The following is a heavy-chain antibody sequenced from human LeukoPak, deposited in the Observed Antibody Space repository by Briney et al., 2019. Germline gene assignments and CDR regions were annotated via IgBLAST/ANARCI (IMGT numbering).Heavy chain of an antibody. CDR2: IYYSGST. CDR3: ARGPAPYYFDY. V-gene: IGHV4-39*07. Sequence: SETLSLTCTVSGGSISSSSYYWGWIRQPPGSGLEWIASIYYSGSTNYNPSLKSRVTISVDTSKNQFSLKLSSVTAADTAVYYCARGPAPYYFDYWGQGTLVTVSS. J-gene: IGHJ4*02. CDR1: GGSISSSSYY.